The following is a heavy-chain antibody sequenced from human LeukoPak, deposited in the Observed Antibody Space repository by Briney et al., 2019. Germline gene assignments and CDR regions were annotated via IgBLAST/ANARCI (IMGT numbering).Heavy chain of an antibody. Sequence: PSQTLSLTCTVSGGSISSGSYYWSWIRQPAGKGLEWIGRIYTSGSTNYNPSLKSRVTISVDTSKNQFSLKLSSVTAADTAVYYCARVYSSSWYFWFAPGAQETLVTVPS. V-gene: IGHV4-61*02. J-gene: IGHJ5*02. D-gene: IGHD6-13*01. CDR1: GGSISSGSYY. CDR2: IYTSGST. CDR3: ARVYSSSWYFWFAP.